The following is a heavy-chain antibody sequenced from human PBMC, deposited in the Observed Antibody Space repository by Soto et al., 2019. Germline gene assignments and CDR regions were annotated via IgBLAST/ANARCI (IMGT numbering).Heavy chain of an antibody. CDR1: GFTFNNNA. V-gene: IGHV3-23*01. Sequence: EVQLLESRGGLVQPGGSVRLSCAASGFTFNNNAMSWVRQAPGKGQEWVSAISGGGYTYYTDSVRGRFTISRDNSKDTLYLQMNSLTADDTAVYYCAKESVYGDFDYWGQGALVTVSS. CDR2: ISGGGYT. J-gene: IGHJ4*02. CDR3: AKESVYGDFDY. D-gene: IGHD4-17*01.